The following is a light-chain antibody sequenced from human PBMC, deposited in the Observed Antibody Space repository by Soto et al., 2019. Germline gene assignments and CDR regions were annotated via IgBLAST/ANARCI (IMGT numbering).Light chain of an antibody. CDR1: NFGNKA. CDR2: TDY. V-gene: IGLV3-12*02. CDR3: QVWDRSSDHVV. J-gene: IGLJ2*01. Sequence: SYELTQPHSVSVATSQMARITCGGNNFGNKAVHWSQQKPGQDPVLVIYTDYNRPSEIPERFSGSNPGNTATLSISRIEAGDEADHYCQVWDRSSDHVVFGGGTQLTVL.